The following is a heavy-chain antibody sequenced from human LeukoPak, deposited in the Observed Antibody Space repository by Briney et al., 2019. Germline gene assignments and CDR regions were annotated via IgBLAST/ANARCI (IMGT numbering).Heavy chain of an antibody. V-gene: IGHV3-30*02. CDR1: GFTFSSYG. D-gene: IGHD4-17*01. CDR2: IRYDGSNK. Sequence: GGSLSLSCAVSGFTFSSYGVHWVRRAPGKGVEGVAFIRYDGSNKYYTDSVKGRFTISRDNSKNTLYLQMNSLRAEDTAVYYCARDCRYGDYLDYWGQGTLVTVSS. J-gene: IGHJ4*02. CDR3: ARDCRYGDYLDY.